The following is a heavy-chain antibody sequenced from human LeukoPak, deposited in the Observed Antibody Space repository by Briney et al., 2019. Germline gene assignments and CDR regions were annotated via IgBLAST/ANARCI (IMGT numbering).Heavy chain of an antibody. Sequence: GGSLRLSCAASGFTFDDYAMHWVRQAPGKGLEWVSLISWDGGSTYYADSVKGRFTISRDNSKNSLYLQMNSLRAEDTALYYCAKGETYSSGWYEIDYWGQGTLVTVSS. CDR3: AKGETYSSGWYEIDY. CDR2: ISWDGGST. V-gene: IGHV3-43D*03. D-gene: IGHD6-19*01. J-gene: IGHJ4*02. CDR1: GFTFDDYA.